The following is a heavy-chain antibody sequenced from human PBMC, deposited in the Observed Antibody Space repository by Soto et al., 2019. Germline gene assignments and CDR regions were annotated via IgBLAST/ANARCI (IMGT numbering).Heavy chain of an antibody. CDR3: ASGIAAAGYDAFDI. CDR1: GYTFTSYG. D-gene: IGHD6-13*01. Sequence: ASVKVSCKASGYTFTSYGISWVRQAPGQGLEWMGWISAYNGNTNYAQKLQGRVTMTTDTSTSTAYMELRSLRSDGTAVYYCASGIAAAGYDAFDIWGQGTMVTVSS. CDR2: ISAYNGNT. J-gene: IGHJ3*02. V-gene: IGHV1-18*04.